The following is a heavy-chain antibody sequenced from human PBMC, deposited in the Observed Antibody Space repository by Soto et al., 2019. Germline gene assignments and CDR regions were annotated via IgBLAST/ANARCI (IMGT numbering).Heavy chain of an antibody. Sequence: QVQLVQSGGGVVQPGRSLRLSCAASGFNFNTYFMHWVRXAPGKGLEWVAMIFPNGRDKEYADSVKGRFTISRDNXXXXXXXXXXXXXXXXTXXXYCARXDEHGSNCDLAYWGQGALVTVSS. CDR1: GFNFNTYF. CDR3: ARXDEHGSNCDLAY. CDR2: IFPNGRDK. V-gene: IGHV3-30*03. J-gene: IGHJ4*02. D-gene: IGHD1-26*01.